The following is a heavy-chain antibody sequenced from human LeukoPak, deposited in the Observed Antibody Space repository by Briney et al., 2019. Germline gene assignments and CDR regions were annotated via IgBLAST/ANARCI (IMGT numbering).Heavy chain of an antibody. D-gene: IGHD3-9*01. V-gene: IGHV4-34*01. CDR1: GGSFSGYY. Sequence: MTSETLSLTCAVYGGSFSGYYWSWIRQPPGKGLEWIGEINHSGSTNYNPSLKSRVTISVDTSKNQFSLKLSSVTAADTAVYYCARFTRYGDYWGQGTLATVSS. J-gene: IGHJ4*02. CDR2: INHSGST. CDR3: ARFTRYGDY.